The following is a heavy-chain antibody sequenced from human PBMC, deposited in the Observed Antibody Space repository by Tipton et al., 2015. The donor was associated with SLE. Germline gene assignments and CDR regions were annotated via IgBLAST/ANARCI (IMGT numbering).Heavy chain of an antibody. CDR3: PRDGPGHPRLYSYYYGMDV. V-gene: IGHV3-74*01. CDR2: INSDGSST. J-gene: IGHJ6*02. CDR1: GFTFSSYW. Sequence: SLRLSCAASGFTFSSYWMHWVRQAPGKGLVWVSRINSDGSSTSYADSVKGRFTISRDNAKNTLYLQMNSLRAEDTAVYYCPRDGPGHPRLYSYYYGMDVWGQGTTVTVSS. D-gene: IGHD6-25*01.